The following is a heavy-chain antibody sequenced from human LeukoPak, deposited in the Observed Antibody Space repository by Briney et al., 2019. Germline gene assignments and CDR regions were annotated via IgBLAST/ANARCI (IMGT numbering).Heavy chain of an antibody. CDR1: GGTFSSYA. V-gene: IGHV1-69*04. D-gene: IGHD6-19*01. CDR2: IIPILGIA. CDR3: ARSPKGIAVAGLDY. J-gene: IGHJ4*02. Sequence: GAAVKVSCKASGGTFSSYAISWVRQAPGQGLEWMGRIIPILGIANYSQKFQGRVTITADKATSTAYMELSSLRSDDTAVYYCARSPKGIAVAGLDYWGQGTLVTVYS.